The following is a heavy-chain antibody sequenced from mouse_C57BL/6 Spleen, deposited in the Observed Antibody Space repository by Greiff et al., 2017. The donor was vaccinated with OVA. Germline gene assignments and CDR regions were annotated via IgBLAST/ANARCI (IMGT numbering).Heavy chain of an antibody. D-gene: IGHD2-5*01. Sequence: EVKLMESGGGLVKPGGSLKLSCAASGFTFSSYTMSWVRQTPEKRLEWVATISGGGGNTYYPDSVKGRFTISRDNAKNTLYLQMSSLRSEDTALYYCARRGAYSNPSYAMDYWGQGTSVTVSS. J-gene: IGHJ4*01. V-gene: IGHV5-9*01. CDR3: ARRGAYSNPSYAMDY. CDR1: GFTFSSYT. CDR2: ISGGGGNT.